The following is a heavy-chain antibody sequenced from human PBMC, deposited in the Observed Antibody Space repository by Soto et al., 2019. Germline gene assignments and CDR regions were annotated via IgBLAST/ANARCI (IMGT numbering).Heavy chain of an antibody. D-gene: IGHD2-15*01. Sequence: QVQLVESGGGVVQPGRSLRLSCAASGFTFSSYGMHWVRQAPGKGLEWVAVKSYDGSNKYYADSVKGRFTISRDNSKNTLYLQMNSLRAEDTAVYYCAKDLGRIGYYCYGMDVWGQGTTVTVSS. CDR3: AKDLGRIGYYCYGMDV. V-gene: IGHV3-30*18. CDR2: KSYDGSNK. CDR1: GFTFSSYG. J-gene: IGHJ6*02.